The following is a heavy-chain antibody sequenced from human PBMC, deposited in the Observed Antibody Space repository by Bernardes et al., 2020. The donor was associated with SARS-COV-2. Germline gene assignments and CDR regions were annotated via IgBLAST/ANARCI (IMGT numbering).Heavy chain of an antibody. Sequence: SETLSLTCSVSGGSISTCYWSWIRQRAGKGLEWIERMSASGSSNHNPSLRSRITMSVDTPQNQNSLELSSVTAADTAGYYCAREGGTSGRGMDVWGQGTTVTVSS. CDR1: GGSISTCY. CDR3: AREGGTSGRGMDV. CDR2: MSASGSS. D-gene: IGHD3-10*01. V-gene: IGHV4-4*07. J-gene: IGHJ6*02.